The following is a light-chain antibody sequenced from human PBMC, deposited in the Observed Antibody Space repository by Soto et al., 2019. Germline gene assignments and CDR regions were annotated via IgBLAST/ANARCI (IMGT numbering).Light chain of an antibody. Sequence: DIQLTQSPSTLSASVGDRVTITCRASQTISSWLAWYQQKPGKAPNLLIYETSNLESGVPSRFSGSGSGTEFSLIIDSLQPDDFATVYCQYYNDDCLTLGRGAKVEI. J-gene: IGKJ1*01. CDR1: QTISSW. CDR2: ETS. V-gene: IGKV1-5*03. CDR3: QYYNDDCLT.